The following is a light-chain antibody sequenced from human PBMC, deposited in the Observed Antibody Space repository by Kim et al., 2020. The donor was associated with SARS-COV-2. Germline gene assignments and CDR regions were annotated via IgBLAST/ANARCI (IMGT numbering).Light chain of an antibody. CDR3: QKRTNWLDT. V-gene: IGKV3-11*01. CDR1: QSVDNH. J-gene: IGKJ2*01. CDR2: DAF. Sequence: SLSPGERAALSCRASQSVDNHLAWYQQKPGQAPRLLVYDAFNRATGIPARFSGSVSGTDFTLTISSLEPEDCAVYYCQKRTNWLDTFGQGTKLE.